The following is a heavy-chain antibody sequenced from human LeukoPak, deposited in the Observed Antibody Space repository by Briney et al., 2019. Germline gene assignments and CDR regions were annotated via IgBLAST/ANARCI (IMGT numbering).Heavy chain of an antibody. CDR2: IYYTGST. CDR3: ARFTKHSSGFYLGY. CDR1: GGSISTYY. V-gene: IGHV4-59*01. D-gene: IGHD3-22*01. J-gene: IGHJ4*02. Sequence: SETLSLTCTVSGGSISTYYWSWIRQPPGKGLELIGYIYYTGSTNYNPSLKSRVGISVDTSENQFSLRLSSVTAADTAVYYCARFTKHSSGFYLGYWGQGTLVTVSS.